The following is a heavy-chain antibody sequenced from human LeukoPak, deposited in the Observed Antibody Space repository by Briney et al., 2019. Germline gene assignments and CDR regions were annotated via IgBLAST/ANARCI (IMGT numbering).Heavy chain of an antibody. CDR1: GYTFTGYY. CDR3: ARVAYDSSGYYSRPFDY. Sequence: ASVKVSCKASGYTFTGYYMHWVRQAPGQGLEWMGWINPNSGGTNYAQKFQGWVTMTRDTSISTAYMELSRLRSDDTAVYYCARVAYDSSGYYSRPFDYWGQGTLVTVSS. J-gene: IGHJ4*02. D-gene: IGHD3-22*01. CDR2: INPNSGGT. V-gene: IGHV1-2*04.